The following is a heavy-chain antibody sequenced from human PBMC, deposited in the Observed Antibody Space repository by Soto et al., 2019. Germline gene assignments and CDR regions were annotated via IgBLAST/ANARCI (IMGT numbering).Heavy chain of an antibody. D-gene: IGHD4-17*01. CDR2: IYYSGST. J-gene: IGHJ6*03. V-gene: IGHV4-39*01. CDR1: GGSTSRSSYY. Sequence: PSETLSLTCTVSGGSTSRSSYYWGGIRPPPGKGLEWIGSIYYSGSTYYNPSLKSRVTISVDTSKNQFSLKLSSVTAADTAVYYCARHASYGDYEYYYYYMDVWGKGTKVTVSS. CDR3: ARHASYGDYEYYYYYMDV.